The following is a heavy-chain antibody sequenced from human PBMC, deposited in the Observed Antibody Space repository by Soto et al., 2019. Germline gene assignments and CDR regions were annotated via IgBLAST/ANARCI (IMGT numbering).Heavy chain of an antibody. J-gene: IGHJ5*02. Sequence: QVQLQQWGAGLLKPSETLSLTCAVYGGSFSVYYWSWIRQPPGKGLEWIGEINHSGSTNYNPSLKSRVTISVDPSKNQCSLKLRSGTAADTAVYYCARGSVYSNYFIWFDPLGQGTLVTVSS. CDR2: INHSGST. D-gene: IGHD4-4*01. V-gene: IGHV4-34*01. CDR1: GGSFSVYY. CDR3: ARGSVYSNYFIWFDP.